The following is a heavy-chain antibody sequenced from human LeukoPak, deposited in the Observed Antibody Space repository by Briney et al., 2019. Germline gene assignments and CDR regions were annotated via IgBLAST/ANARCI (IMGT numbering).Heavy chain of an antibody. V-gene: IGHV3-23*01. D-gene: IGHD2-21*02. J-gene: IGHJ5*02. Sequence: GGSLRLSCAASGFTFSSYAMSWVRQAPGKGLEWVSAISGSSGSTYYADSVKGRFTISRDNSKNTLYLQMNSLRAEDTAVYYCARQVTASLPFDPWGQGTLVTVSS. CDR3: ARQVTASLPFDP. CDR2: ISGSSGST. CDR1: GFTFSSYA.